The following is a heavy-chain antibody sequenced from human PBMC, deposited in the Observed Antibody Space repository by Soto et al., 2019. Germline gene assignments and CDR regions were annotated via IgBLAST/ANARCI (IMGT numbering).Heavy chain of an antibody. CDR3: ARVVAVAGLDY. CDR2: ISAYNGNT. CDR1: GHTFTSYG. V-gene: IGHV1-18*01. D-gene: IGHD6-19*01. J-gene: IGHJ4*02. Sequence: ASVKVSCKASGHTFTSYGISWVRQAPGQGLEWMGWISAYNGNTNYAQKLQGRVTMTTDTSTSTAYMELRSLRSDDTAGYYCARVVAVAGLDYWGQGTLVTVSS.